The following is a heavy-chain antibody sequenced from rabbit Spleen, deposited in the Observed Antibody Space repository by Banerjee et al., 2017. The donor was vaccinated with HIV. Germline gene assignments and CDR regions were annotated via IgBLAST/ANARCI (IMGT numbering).Heavy chain of an antibody. V-gene: IGHV1S45*01. Sequence: QEQLVEYGGDLVQPEGSLTLTCKASGLDFSSSYWICWVRQAPGKGLEWIACIYVGSGGGTKYASWAKGRFTISKTSSTTVTLEMTSVTAADTATYFCARSTYGYDDYGDLYYAAMDLWGPGTLVTVS. D-gene: IGHD2-1*01. J-gene: IGHJ6*01. CDR1: GLDFSSSYW. CDR2: IYVGSGGGT. CDR3: ARSTYGYDDYGDLYYAAMDL.